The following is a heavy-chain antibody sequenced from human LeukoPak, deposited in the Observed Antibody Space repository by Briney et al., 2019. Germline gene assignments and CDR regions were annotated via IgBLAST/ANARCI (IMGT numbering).Heavy chain of an antibody. D-gene: IGHD3-16*01. Sequence: PGGSLRLSCAASGFTFSSYAMHWVRQAPGKGLEWVALISYDGSNKYYADSVKGRFTISRDNSKNTLYLQMNSLRAEDTAVYYCARGDLHYHDSTRRGFDIWGQGTMVTVSS. J-gene: IGHJ3*02. V-gene: IGHV3-30*04. CDR1: GFTFSSYA. CDR3: ARGDLHYHDSTRRGFDI. CDR2: ISYDGSNK.